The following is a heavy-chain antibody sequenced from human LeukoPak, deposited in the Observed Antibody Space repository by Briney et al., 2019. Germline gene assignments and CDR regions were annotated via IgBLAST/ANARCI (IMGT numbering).Heavy chain of an antibody. J-gene: IGHJ6*03. CDR1: GFTFSSYS. D-gene: IGHD5-12*01. CDR3: ATHGVGYSGYDQYYYYMDV. Sequence: GGSLRLSCAASGFTFSSYSMNWVRQAPGKGLEWVSSISSSSSYIYYADSVKGRFTISRDNAKNSLYLQMNSLRAEDTAVYYCATHGVGYSGYDQYYYYMDVWGKGTTVTVSS. CDR2: ISSSSSYI. V-gene: IGHV3-21*01.